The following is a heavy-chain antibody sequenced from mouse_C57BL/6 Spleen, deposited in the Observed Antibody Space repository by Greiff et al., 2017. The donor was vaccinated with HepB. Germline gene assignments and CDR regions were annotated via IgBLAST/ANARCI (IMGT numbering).Heavy chain of an antibody. CDR1: GYTFSNYW. J-gene: IGHJ4*01. Sequence: VQLKQPGAELVKPGASVKLSCKASGYTFSNYWMHWVKQRPGRGLEWIGRIDPNSGGTKYNEKFNNKATLTVDKPSSTAYMQLSSLTSEDSAVYYCAYSNYDYCAMDYWGQGTSVTVSS. V-gene: IGHV1-72*01. CDR3: AYSNYDYCAMDY. CDR2: IDPNSGGT. D-gene: IGHD2-5*01.